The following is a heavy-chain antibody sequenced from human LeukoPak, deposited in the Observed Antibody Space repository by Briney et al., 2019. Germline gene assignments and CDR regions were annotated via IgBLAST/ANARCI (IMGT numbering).Heavy chain of an antibody. Sequence: GGSLRLSCAASGFIFSSYAMSGVRQAPGKGLEWVSAISGSGGSTYYADSVKGRFTISRDNSKNTLYLQMNSLRAEDTAVDYCAKWDIVLVPAARAALGYGSGWGQGTLVTVSS. D-gene: IGHD2-2*01. V-gene: IGHV3-23*01. CDR1: GFIFSSYA. J-gene: IGHJ4*02. CDR3: AKWDIVLVPAARAALGYGSG. CDR2: ISGSGGST.